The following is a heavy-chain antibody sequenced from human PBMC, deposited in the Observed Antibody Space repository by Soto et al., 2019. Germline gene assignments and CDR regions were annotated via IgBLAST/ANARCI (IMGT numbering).Heavy chain of an antibody. CDR1: GFSLSTSGVG. J-gene: IGHJ1*01. Sequence: QITLKESGPTLVKPTQTLTLTCTFSGFSLSTSGVGVGWIRQPPGKALEWLALIYWDDDKRYSPSLKSRLTITKDTSKNQVVLTMTNMDPVDTVTYYCAHLTYYYDSSGYYSRAEYFQHWGQGTLVTVSS. CDR2: IYWDDDK. V-gene: IGHV2-5*02. D-gene: IGHD3-22*01. CDR3: AHLTYYYDSSGYYSRAEYFQH.